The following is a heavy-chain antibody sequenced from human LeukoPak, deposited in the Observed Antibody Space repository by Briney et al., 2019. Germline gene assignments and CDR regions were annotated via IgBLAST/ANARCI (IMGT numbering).Heavy chain of an antibody. CDR1: GGSFSGYY. Sequence: SETLSLTCAVYGGSFSGYYWSWIRQPPGKGLEWIGEINHRGRTNYNPSLKSRVTISVDTSKNQFSLKLSSVTAADTAVYYCARAWSGYEANEDIYYYYYYYMDVWGKGTTVTISS. CDR2: INHRGRT. CDR3: ARAWSGYEANEDIYYYYYYYMDV. V-gene: IGHV4-34*01. D-gene: IGHD5-12*01. J-gene: IGHJ6*03.